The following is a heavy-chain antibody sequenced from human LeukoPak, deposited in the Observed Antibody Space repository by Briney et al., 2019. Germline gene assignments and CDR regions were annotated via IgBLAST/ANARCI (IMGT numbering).Heavy chain of an antibody. D-gene: IGHD1-26*01. Sequence: GGSLRLSCAASGFTFSRDGMHWVRQAPGKGLEWVAVIWYDGSKKYYADSVKGRFSISRDNSKNTLYLQMNSLRAEDTAVYYCARLSGSFLDYWGQGTLVTVSS. CDR3: ARLSGSFLDY. V-gene: IGHV3-33*01. CDR1: GFTFSRDG. J-gene: IGHJ4*02. CDR2: IWYDGSKK.